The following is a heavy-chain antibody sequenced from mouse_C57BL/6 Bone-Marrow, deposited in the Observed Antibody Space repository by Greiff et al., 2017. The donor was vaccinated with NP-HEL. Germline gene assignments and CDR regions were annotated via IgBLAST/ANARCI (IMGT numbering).Heavy chain of an antibody. CDR2: IYPGDGDT. J-gene: IGHJ2*01. D-gene: IGHD1-1*01. V-gene: IGHV1-82*01. CDR3: AKSIYYYGSSYRNFDY. CDR1: GYAFSSSW. Sequence: QVQLQQSGPELVKPGASVKISCKASGYAFSSSWMNWVKQRPGQGLEWIGRIYPGDGDTNYNGKFKGKATLTADKSSSTAYMQLSSLTSEDSAVYFCAKSIYYYGSSYRNFDYWGKGTTLTGAS.